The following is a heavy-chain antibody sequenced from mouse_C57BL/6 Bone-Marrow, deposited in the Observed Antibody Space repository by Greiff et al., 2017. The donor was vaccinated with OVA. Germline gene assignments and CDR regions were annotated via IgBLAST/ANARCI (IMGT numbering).Heavy chain of an antibody. CDR1: GFTFSDFY. CDR3: ASRNAMDY. Sequence: DVQLVESGGGLVQPGGSLKLSCAASGFTFSDFYMYWIRQTPEKRLEWVAYISNGGGSTYYPDTVKGRFTISRDNAKNTLYLQMSRRKSEDTAMYYMASRNAMDYWGQGTTVTVSS. V-gene: IGHV5-12*01. CDR2: ISNGGGST. J-gene: IGHJ4*01.